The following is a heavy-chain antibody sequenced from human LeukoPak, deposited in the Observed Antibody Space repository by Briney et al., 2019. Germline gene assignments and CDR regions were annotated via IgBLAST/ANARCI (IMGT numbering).Heavy chain of an antibody. J-gene: IGHJ4*02. V-gene: IGHV4-34*01. D-gene: IGHD6-13*01. Sequence: SETLSLTCAVYGGSFSGYYWSWIRQPPGKGLEWIGEINHSGSTNYNPSLKSRVTISVDTSKNQFSLSLTSVTAADTAVYYCARPYTSKWGTDYWGQGTLVTVSS. CDR1: GGSFSGYY. CDR3: ARPYTSKWGTDY. CDR2: INHSGST.